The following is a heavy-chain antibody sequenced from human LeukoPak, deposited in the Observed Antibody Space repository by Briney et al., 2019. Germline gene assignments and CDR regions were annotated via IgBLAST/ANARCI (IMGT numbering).Heavy chain of an antibody. D-gene: IGHD6-19*01. Sequence: ASVKVSCKASGYIFTSYYMHWVRQAPGQGLEWMGIINPSGGSTSYAQKFQGRVTMTRDTSTSTVYMELSSLRSEDTAVYYCARADSSGWYGDAFDIWGQGTMVTVSS. V-gene: IGHV1-46*03. CDR3: ARADSSGWYGDAFDI. CDR2: INPSGGST. CDR1: GYIFTSYY. J-gene: IGHJ3*02.